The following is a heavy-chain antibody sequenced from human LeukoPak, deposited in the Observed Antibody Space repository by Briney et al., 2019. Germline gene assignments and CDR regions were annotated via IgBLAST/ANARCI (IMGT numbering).Heavy chain of an antibody. CDR2: ISGRPS. J-gene: IGHJ4*02. Sequence: GGSLRLSCAASGFTFSNYAMSWVRQAPGKGLEWVSAISGRPSYADSVKGRFTISRDNAKNSLYLQMNSLRAEDTAVYYCARIRAVADRSYDYWGQGTLVTVSS. CDR3: ARIRAVADRSYDY. CDR1: GFTFSNYA. V-gene: IGHV3-69-1*01. D-gene: IGHD6-19*01.